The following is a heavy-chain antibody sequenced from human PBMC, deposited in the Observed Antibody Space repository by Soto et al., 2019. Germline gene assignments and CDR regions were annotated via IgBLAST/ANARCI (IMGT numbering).Heavy chain of an antibody. CDR3: AKDTYSMVLIVYDIDNARDDY. J-gene: IGHJ4*02. V-gene: IGHV3-23*01. D-gene: IGHD2-8*01. Sequence: EVQLLESGGGLVQPGGSLRLSCAASGFTFSSYAMSWVRQAPGKGLEWVSAISGRGGSTYYADSVKGRFTISRDNSKNTRYLQMDSVRDEDTAVYYCAKDTYSMVLIVYDIDNARDDYWGQGTMVPVSS. CDR1: GFTFSSYA. CDR2: ISGRGGST.